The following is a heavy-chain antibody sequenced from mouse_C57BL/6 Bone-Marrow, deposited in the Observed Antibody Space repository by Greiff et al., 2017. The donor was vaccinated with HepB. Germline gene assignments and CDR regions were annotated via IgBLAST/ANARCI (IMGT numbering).Heavy chain of an antibody. Sequence: EVNVVESGGGLVKPGGSLKLSCAASGFTFSDYGMHWVRQAPEKGLEWVAYISSGSSTIYYADTVKGRFTISRDNAKNTLFLQMTSLRSEDTAMYYCARPLLHWYFDVWGTGTTVTVSS. CDR1: GFTFSDYG. V-gene: IGHV5-17*01. CDR2: ISSGSSTI. J-gene: IGHJ1*03. D-gene: IGHD1-1*01. CDR3: ARPLLHWYFDV.